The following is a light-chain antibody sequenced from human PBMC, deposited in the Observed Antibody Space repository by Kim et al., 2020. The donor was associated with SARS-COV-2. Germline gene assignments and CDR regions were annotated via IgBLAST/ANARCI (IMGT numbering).Light chain of an antibody. CDR1: QNIANN. Sequence: EIDVTQSPVTLSVSPGEGATLSCRASQNIANNLGWYHQKPGQPPRLLIYGASTRAPGVPARFSGGGSGTEFPLSISRLQSKDFGVYYCQHWGTFGQGTKVDIK. V-gene: IGKV3-15*01. CDR2: GAS. CDR3: QHWGT. J-gene: IGKJ1*01.